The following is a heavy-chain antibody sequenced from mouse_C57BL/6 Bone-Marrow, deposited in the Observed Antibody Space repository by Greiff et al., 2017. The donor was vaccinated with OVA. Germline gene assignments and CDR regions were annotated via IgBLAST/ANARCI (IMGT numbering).Heavy chain of an antibody. Sequence: VQLQQPGAELVRPGTSVQLSCKASGYTFTSYWMHWVKQRPGQGLEWIGVIDPSDSYTNYNQKFKGKATLTVDNSSSTAYMPLSSLTSEVSAFSSCALLAYFAYWGQGTPLTVSS. J-gene: IGHJ2*01. CDR1: GYTFTSYW. CDR3: ALLAYFAY. V-gene: IGHV1-59*01. CDR2: IDPSDSYT.